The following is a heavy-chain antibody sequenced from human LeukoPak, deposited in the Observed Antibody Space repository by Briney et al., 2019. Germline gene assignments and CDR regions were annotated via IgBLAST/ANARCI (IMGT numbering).Heavy chain of an antibody. CDR2: IYHSGST. CDR3: ARGEVVIALDY. J-gene: IGHJ4*02. Sequence: SETLSLTCTVSGGSISSGGYYWSWIRQHPGKGLEWIGYIYHSGSTYYNPSLKSRVTISVDRSKNQFSLKLSSVTAADTAVYYCARGEVVIALDYWGQGTLVTVSS. D-gene: IGHD2-21*01. CDR1: GGSISSGGYY. V-gene: IGHV4-31*03.